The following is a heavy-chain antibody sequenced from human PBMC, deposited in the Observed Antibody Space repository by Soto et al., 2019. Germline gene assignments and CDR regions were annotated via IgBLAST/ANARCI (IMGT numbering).Heavy chain of an antibody. CDR3: ARDPKTYYHASSGYF. J-gene: IGHJ4*02. CDR2: IYYSGST. CDR1: GGSISSGGYY. Sequence: SETLSLTCTVSGGSISSGGYYWSWIRLHPGKSLEWIVYIYYSGSTYYNPSLKSRVTLSVDTSKNLFSLKLSSVTAADTAVYYCARDPKTYYHASSGYFWGQGILVTVSS. V-gene: IGHV4-31*03. D-gene: IGHD3-22*01.